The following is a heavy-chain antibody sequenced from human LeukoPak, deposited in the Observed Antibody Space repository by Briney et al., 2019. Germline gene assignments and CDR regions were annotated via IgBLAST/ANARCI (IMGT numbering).Heavy chain of an antibody. J-gene: IGHJ4*02. CDR2: INHSGST. V-gene: IGHV4-34*01. D-gene: IGHD2-8*01. Sequence: SETLSLTCAVYGGSFSSYYWSWIRQPPGKGLEWIGEINHSGSTNYNPSLKSRVTISVDTSKNQFPLKLSSVTAADTAVYYCARGSGYCTNGVCSLYYFDYWGQGTLVTVSS. CDR3: ARGSGYCTNGVCSLYYFDY. CDR1: GGSFSSYY.